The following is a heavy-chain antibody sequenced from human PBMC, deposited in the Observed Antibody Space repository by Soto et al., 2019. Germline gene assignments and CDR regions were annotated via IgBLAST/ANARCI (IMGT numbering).Heavy chain of an antibody. CDR2: INPNSGET. D-gene: IGHD2-15*01. V-gene: IGHV1-2*02. Sequence: ASVKVSCKTSGYTFTDFFIHWVQQAPGQGLEWMGWINPNSGETHYAQGLQGKVMMTTDTSVSTAYLEVSSLRFDDTALYYCARDSSRILPKIRPRAKGPFDIWGQGTMVTVSS. CDR1: GYTFTDFF. J-gene: IGHJ3*02. CDR3: ARDSSRILPKIRPRAKGPFDI.